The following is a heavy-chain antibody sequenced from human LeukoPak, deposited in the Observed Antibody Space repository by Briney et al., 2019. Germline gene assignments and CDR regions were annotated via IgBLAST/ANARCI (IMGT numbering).Heavy chain of an antibody. D-gene: IGHD3-16*01. J-gene: IGHJ4*02. CDR2: TSGSGANT. Sequence: RGSLLLSRAASGFTFSSYAMTWVRQAPGQGLEWVSVTSGSGANTYYTDSVKGRFTISRDNSKNTLYLQMDSLRAEDTAVYYCVGDWFGGDHFWGQGTLVTVSP. V-gene: IGHV3-23*01. CDR1: GFTFSSYA. CDR3: VGDWFGGDHF.